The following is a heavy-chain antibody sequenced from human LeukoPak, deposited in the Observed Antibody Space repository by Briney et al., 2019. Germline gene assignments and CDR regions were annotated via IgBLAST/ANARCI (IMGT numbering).Heavy chain of an antibody. CDR2: ISTYAGST. D-gene: IGHD4/OR15-4a*01. Sequence: ASVKVSCKTSGYTFNTFGISWVRQAPGQGLEWMGWISTYAGSTNYAQKLQDRVTMTTDTSTSTAYMELRSLRSDDTAVYYCARQGARGAFDIWGQGTMVTVSS. CDR1: GYTFNTFG. V-gene: IGHV1-18*01. J-gene: IGHJ3*02. CDR3: ARQGARGAFDI.